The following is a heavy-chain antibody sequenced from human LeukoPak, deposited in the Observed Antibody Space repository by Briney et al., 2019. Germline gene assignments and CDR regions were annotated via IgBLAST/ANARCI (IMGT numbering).Heavy chain of an antibody. V-gene: IGHV1-18*01. CDR1: GYTFTSYG. Sequence: ASLRVSCKASGYTFTSYGISWVRQAPGQGHEWMGWISAYNGNTNYAQKLQGRVTMTTDTATSTAYMELRSLRSDDTGVYYCARVVPRAIAAAGTTAGGWFDPWGQGTLVTVSS. J-gene: IGHJ5*02. CDR2: ISAYNGNT. D-gene: IGHD6-13*01. CDR3: ARVVPRAIAAAGTTAGGWFDP.